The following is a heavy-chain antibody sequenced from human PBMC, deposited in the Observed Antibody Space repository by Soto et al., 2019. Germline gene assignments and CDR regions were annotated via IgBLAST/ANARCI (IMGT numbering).Heavy chain of an antibody. V-gene: IGHV1-3*01. D-gene: IGHD3-9*01. J-gene: IGHJ4*02. Sequence: ASVKVSCKASGYTFTSYAMHWVRQAPGQRLEWMGWINAGNGNTKYSQKFQGRVTITRDTSASTAYMELSSLRSEDTAVYYCARDDRDSLTGYYNDPFDYWSQGTLVTVSS. CDR3: ARDDRDSLTGYYNDPFDY. CDR2: INAGNGNT. CDR1: GYTFTSYA.